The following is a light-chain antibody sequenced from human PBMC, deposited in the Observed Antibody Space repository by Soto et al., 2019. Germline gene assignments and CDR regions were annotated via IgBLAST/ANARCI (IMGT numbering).Light chain of an antibody. J-gene: IGKJ1*01. CDR3: LQNNRYPWT. Sequence: DIQMTQSPSTLSASVGDRVPITCPASQGINNYLAWFQQRPGKVPQRLIYGASSLQSGVPSRFSGSGSGTEFTLTISSLQPEDSATYYCLQNNRYPWTFGQGTKVDNK. V-gene: IGKV1-17*03. CDR1: QGINNY. CDR2: GAS.